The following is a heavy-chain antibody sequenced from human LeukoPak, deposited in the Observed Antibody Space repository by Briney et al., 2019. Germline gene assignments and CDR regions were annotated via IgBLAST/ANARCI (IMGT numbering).Heavy chain of an antibody. CDR3: ARGLVMEV. J-gene: IGHJ6*04. CDR2: INHSGST. CDR1: AGSYSGYN. V-gene: IGHV4-34*01. Sequence: SETLSLTCAGYAGSYSGYNWGWIRQPPGKGLEWIGEINHSGSTNYNPSLKSQVTISVDTSKNQFSLKLSSVTAADTAVYYCARGLVMEVWGKGTTVTVSS. D-gene: IGHD2-8*02.